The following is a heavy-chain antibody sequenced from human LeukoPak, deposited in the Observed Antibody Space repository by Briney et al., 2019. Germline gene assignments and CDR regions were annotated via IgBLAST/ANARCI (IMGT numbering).Heavy chain of an antibody. V-gene: IGHV3-30*04. Sequence: GGSLRLSCTASGFSFSDYAMHWVRQAPGKGLEWVAILSYDGKNLEYADSVKGRFTISRDNSKKALYLQMSSLRAEDTAVYYCARDGRWLAYFDYWGQGTLVTVSS. CDR1: GFSFSDYA. J-gene: IGHJ4*02. D-gene: IGHD6-19*01. CDR2: LSYDGKNL. CDR3: ARDGRWLAYFDY.